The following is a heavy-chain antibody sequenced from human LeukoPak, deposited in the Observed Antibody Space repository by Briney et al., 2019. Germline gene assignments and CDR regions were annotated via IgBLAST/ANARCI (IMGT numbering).Heavy chain of an antibody. J-gene: IGHJ4*02. CDR3: ARRRLPKRSHDY. Sequence: PSETLSLTCTVPGGSISSGDYYWSWIRQPPGKGLEWIGYIYYSGSTYYNPSLKSRVTISVDTSKNQFSLKLSSVTAADTAVYYCARRRLPKRSHDYWGQGTLVTVSS. CDR2: IYYSGST. CDR1: GGSISSGDYY. V-gene: IGHV4-30-4*01. D-gene: IGHD5-18*01.